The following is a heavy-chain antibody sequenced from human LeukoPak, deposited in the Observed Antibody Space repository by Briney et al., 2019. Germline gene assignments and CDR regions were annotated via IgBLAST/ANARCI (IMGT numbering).Heavy chain of an antibody. J-gene: IGHJ4*02. Sequence: GGALQISFSASRFDFSYFSVHWVRPSSGTGGEWGGCIIIRYHTYQTIYRASVRGRFVITTDDSGPTASLQMNRLQSEAPAISYCLRHVAWVSPDSWGQGALVTVSS. CDR3: LRHVAWVSPDS. D-gene: IGHD1-26*01. V-gene: IGHV3-73*01. CDR2: IIIRYHTYQT. CDR1: RFDFSYFS.